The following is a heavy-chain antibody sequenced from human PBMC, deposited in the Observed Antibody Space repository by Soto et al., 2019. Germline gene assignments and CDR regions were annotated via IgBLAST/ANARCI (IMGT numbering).Heavy chain of an antibody. J-gene: IGHJ4*02. Sequence: ASVKVSCKASGYTFTSYAMHWVRQAPGQRLEWMGWTNAGNGNTKYSQKFQGRVTITRDTSASTAYMELSSLRSEDTAVYYCARGFVVRGVIPYYFDYWGQGTLVTVSS. CDR1: GYTFTSYA. CDR3: ARGFVVRGVIPYYFDY. CDR2: TNAGNGNT. V-gene: IGHV1-3*01. D-gene: IGHD3-10*01.